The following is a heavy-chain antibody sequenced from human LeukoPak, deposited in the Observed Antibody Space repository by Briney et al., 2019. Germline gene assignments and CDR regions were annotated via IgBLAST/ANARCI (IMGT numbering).Heavy chain of an antibody. D-gene: IGHD1-26*01. V-gene: IGHV1-69*05. CDR3: ARDTGIVGATNLAFDT. J-gene: IGHJ3*02. CDR1: GGTFSSYA. Sequence: ASVKVSCKASGGTFSSYAISWVRQAPGQGLEWIGGIIPIFGTANYAQKFQGRVTITTDESTSTAYMELSSLRSEDTAVYYCARDTGIVGATNLAFDTWGQRTMVTVSS. CDR2: IIPIFGTA.